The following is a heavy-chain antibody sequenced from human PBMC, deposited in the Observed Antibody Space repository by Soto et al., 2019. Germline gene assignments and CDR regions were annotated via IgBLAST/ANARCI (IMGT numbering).Heavy chain of an antibody. CDR2: IYYSGST. V-gene: IGHV4-31*03. J-gene: IGHJ6*02. CDR3: ALEYGSGSPFDYYGMDV. D-gene: IGHD3-10*01. Sequence: QVQLQESGPGLVKPSQTLSLTCTVSGGSISSGGYYWSWIRQHPGKGLEWIGYIYYSGSTYYNPSIKSRVTISVDTSKNQFSLKLSSVTAADTAVYYCALEYGSGSPFDYYGMDVWGQGTTVTVSS. CDR1: GGSISSGGYY.